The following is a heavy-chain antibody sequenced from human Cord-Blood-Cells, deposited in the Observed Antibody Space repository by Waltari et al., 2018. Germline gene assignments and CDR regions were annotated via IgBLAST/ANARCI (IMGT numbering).Heavy chain of an antibody. CDR3: ARINKAAARDY. J-gene: IGHJ4*02. D-gene: IGHD6-13*01. V-gene: IGHV3-53*01. CDR2: IYGGGST. CDR1: GFTVSSNY. Sequence: EVQLVESGGGLIQPGGSLRLSCAASGFTVSSNYMSWVRQAPGKGRVWVSVIYGGGSTYYADSVKGRFTISRDNSKNTLYLQMNSLRAGDTAVYYCARINKAAARDYWGQGTLVTVSS.